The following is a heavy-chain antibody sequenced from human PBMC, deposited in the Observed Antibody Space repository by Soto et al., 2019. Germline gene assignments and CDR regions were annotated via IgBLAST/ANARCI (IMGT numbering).Heavy chain of an antibody. J-gene: IGHJ6*02. V-gene: IGHV3-33*01. CDR2: IWYDGSNK. CDR3: ARAVYGDYESYYGMDV. CDR1: GFTFGSYG. D-gene: IGHD4-17*01. Sequence: QVHLAESGGGVVQPGSSLRLSCAASGFTFGSYGMHWVRRAPGKGLEWVAVIWYDGSNKYYADSVKGRITISRDNSKNTLFLQMNSLRGEDTAVYYCARAVYGDYESYYGMDVWGQGTTVTVSS.